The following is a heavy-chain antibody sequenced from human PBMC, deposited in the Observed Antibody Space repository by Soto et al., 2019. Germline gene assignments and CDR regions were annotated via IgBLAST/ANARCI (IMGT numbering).Heavy chain of an antibody. Sequence: QVQLQESGPGLVKSSQSLSLTCTVSGGSISSGGYYWSWIRQHPGKGLEWIGYIYYSGSTYYNPSLKSRVTISVDTSKNQFSLKLSSVTAADTAVYYCAREVAYCTNGVCYPVWFDPWGQGTLVTASS. V-gene: IGHV4-31*03. CDR1: GGSISSGGYY. CDR2: IYYSGST. D-gene: IGHD2-8*01. CDR3: AREVAYCTNGVCYPVWFDP. J-gene: IGHJ5*02.